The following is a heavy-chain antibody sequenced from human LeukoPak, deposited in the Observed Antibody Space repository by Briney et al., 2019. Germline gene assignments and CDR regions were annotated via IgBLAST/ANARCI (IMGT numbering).Heavy chain of an antibody. V-gene: IGHV3-23*01. J-gene: IGHJ4*02. CDR2: ISGSGSRT. D-gene: IGHD6-6*01. CDR3: ANFPTARPSDY. Sequence: GGSLRLSCAASGFTFSSYAMSWVRQAPGKGLEWVSAISGSGSRTYYADSVKGRFTISRDNSKNTLYLQMNSLRAEDTAVYYCANFPTARPSDYWGQGTLVTVSS. CDR1: GFTFSSYA.